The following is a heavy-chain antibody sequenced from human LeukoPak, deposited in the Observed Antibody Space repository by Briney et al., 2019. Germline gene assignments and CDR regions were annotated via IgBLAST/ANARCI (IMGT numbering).Heavy chain of an antibody. V-gene: IGHV4-4*07. Sequence: SETLFLTCTVSGGSISSYYWSWVRQPAGKGLEWIGRIYTSGSTNYNPSLKSRVTMSVDTSKNQFSLKLSSVTAADTAVYYCARSFSSGWYDHYYYYMDVWGKGTTVTVSS. J-gene: IGHJ6*03. CDR1: GGSISSYY. D-gene: IGHD6-19*01. CDR3: ARSFSSGWYDHYYYYMDV. CDR2: IYTSGST.